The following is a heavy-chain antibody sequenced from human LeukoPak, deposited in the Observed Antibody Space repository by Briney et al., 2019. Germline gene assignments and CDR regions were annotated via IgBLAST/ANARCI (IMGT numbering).Heavy chain of an antibody. CDR3: ARDYTTYGDYGHWFDP. J-gene: IGHJ5*02. CDR1: GYTFTSYY. D-gene: IGHD4-17*01. V-gene: IGHV1-46*01. CDR2: INPSGGST. Sequence: ASVKVSCKASGYTFTSYYMHWVRQAPGQGLEWMGIINPSGGSTSYAQKFQGRVTMTRDTSTSTVYMELSSLRSEDTAVYYCARDYTTYGDYGHWFDPWGQGTLVTVSS.